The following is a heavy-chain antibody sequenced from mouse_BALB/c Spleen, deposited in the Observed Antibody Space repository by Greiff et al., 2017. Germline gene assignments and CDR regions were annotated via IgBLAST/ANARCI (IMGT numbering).Heavy chain of an antibody. CDR2: INPSSGYT. V-gene: IGHV1-4*02. CDR3: AREGNYPDY. CDR1: GYTFTSYT. J-gene: IGHJ2*01. Sequence: VQLVESAAELARPGASVKMSCKASGYTFTSYTMHWVKQRPGQGLEWIGYINPSSGYTEYNQKFKDKTTLTADKSSSTAYMQLSSLTSEDSAVYYCAREGNYPDYWGQGTTLTVSS.